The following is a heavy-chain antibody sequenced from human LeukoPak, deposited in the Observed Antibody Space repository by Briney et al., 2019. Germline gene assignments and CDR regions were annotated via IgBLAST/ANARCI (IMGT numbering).Heavy chain of an antibody. CDR1: GYTFTGYY. J-gene: IGHJ5*02. CDR2: INPNSGGT. CDR3: ARDSRITIFGVVNDNWFDP. D-gene: IGHD3-3*01. V-gene: IGHV1-2*02. Sequence: ASVKVSRKASGYTFTGYYMHWVRQAPGQGLEWMGWINPNSGGTNYAQKFQGRVTMTRDTSISTAYMELSRLRSDDTAVYYCARDSRITIFGVVNDNWFDPWGQGTLATVSS.